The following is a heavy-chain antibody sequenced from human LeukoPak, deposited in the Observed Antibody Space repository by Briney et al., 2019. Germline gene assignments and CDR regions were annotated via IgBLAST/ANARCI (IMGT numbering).Heavy chain of an antibody. V-gene: IGHV4-30-4*08. CDR1: GGSISSGDYY. J-gene: IGHJ4*02. D-gene: IGHD3-9*01. CDR3: ARSYYDILTGYRNFDY. Sequence: PSXXLSLTCTVSGGSISSGDYYWSWIRQPRGKGLEWIGYIYYSGSTYHNPSLKSRFSKTVETSKNQFSLKLSSVTAADTAVYYCARSYYDILTGYRNFDYWGQGTLVTVSS. CDR2: IYYSGST.